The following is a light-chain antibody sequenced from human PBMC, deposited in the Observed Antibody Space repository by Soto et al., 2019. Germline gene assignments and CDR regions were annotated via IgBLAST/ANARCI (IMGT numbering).Light chain of an antibody. CDR3: QTWGTGILV. Sequence: QLVLTQSPSASASLGASVKLTCTLSSGHSSYAIAWHQQQPEKGPRYLMSLNSDGSHTKGDGIPDRFSGSSSGAERYLTISSLQSEDEADYYCQTWGTGILVFGGGTKVTVL. V-gene: IGLV4-69*01. CDR2: LNSDGSH. J-gene: IGLJ3*02. CDR1: SGHSSYA.